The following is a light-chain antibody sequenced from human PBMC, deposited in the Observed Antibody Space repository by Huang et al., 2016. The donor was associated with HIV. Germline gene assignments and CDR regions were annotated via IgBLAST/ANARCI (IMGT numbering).Light chain of an antibody. V-gene: IGKV4-1*01. CDR3: QQYYSSPFT. CDR2: WAS. Sequence: DIVMTQSPDSLAVSLGGRATSNCKSSQTILHDSDSRNYLAWYQQKPGEPPKLHIHWASIRNAGVPDRFIGSGSGTDFTLTIISLQAEDVSVYYCQQYYSSPFTFGPGTNVDI. CDR1: QTILHDSDSRNY. J-gene: IGKJ3*01.